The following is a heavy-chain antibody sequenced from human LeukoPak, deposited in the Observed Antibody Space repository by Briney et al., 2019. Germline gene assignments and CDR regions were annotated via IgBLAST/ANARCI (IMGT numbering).Heavy chain of an antibody. D-gene: IGHD5-24*01. CDR2: MKQDGSEK. Sequence: GGSLGLSCAASGFTFSSYWMTWVRQAPGKGLEWVANMKQDGSEKYYVDSVKGRFTISRDNAKNSLYLEMNSLRAEDTAMYYCARDRRDGYNVLDYWGQGTLVTVSS. CDR3: ARDRRDGYNVLDY. J-gene: IGHJ4*02. V-gene: IGHV3-7*01. CDR1: GFTFSSYW.